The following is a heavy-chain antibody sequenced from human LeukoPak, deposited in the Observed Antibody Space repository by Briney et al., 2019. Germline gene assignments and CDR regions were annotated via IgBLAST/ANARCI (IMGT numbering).Heavy chain of an antibody. V-gene: IGHV4-31*03. Sequence: SQTLSLTCTVSGGSISSGGYYWSWIRQHPGKGLEWIGYIYYSGSTYYNPSLKSRVSISVDTSKNQLSLKLSSVNAADTAVYYCARCPLVRGVILPWFEPWGQGNLVTVSS. CDR2: IYYSGST. J-gene: IGHJ5*02. D-gene: IGHD3-10*01. CDR1: GGSISSGGYY. CDR3: ARCPLVRGVILPWFEP.